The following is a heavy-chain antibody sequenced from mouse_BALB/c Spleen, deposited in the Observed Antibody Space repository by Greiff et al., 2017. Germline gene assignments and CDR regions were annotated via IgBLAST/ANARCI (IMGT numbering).Heavy chain of an antibody. CDR2: INPYNDGT. V-gene: IGHV1-14*01. CDR3: ARWITTVVATSDAMDY. CDR1: GYTFTSYV. D-gene: IGHD1-1*01. Sequence: EVQLQQSGPELVKPGASVKMSCKASGYTFTSYVMHWVKQKPGQGLEWIGYINPYNDGTKYNEKFKGKATLTSDKSSSTAYMELSSLTSEDSAVYYCARWITTVVATSDAMDYWGQGTSVTVSS. J-gene: IGHJ4*01.